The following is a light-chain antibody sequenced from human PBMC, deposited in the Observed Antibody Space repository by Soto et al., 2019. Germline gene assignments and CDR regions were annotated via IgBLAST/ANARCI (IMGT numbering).Light chain of an antibody. CDR1: QTISTY. J-gene: IGKJ2*01. Sequence: DIQMTQSPSALSASVGDRVTITCRASQTISTYLNWYQQKPGKAPKLLIYAASTLQSGVPSRFSGSGSGTDFTLTISNLQPEDFATYYWLQSLGIPYTFGQGTRLEIK. V-gene: IGKV1-39*01. CDR2: AAS. CDR3: LQSLGIPYT.